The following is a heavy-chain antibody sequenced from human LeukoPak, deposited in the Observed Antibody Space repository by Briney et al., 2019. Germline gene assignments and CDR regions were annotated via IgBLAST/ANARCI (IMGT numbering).Heavy chain of an antibody. J-gene: IGHJ4*02. CDR2: ISGSGGST. D-gene: IGHD3-10*01. CDR3: ARLWFGEEYFDY. V-gene: IGHV3-23*01. CDR1: GFTFSSYA. Sequence: GGSLRLSCAASGFTFSSYAMSWVRQAPGKGLEWASAISGSGGSTYYADSVKGRFTISRDNSKNTLYLQMNSLRAEDTAVYYCARLWFGEEYFDYWGQGTLVTVSS.